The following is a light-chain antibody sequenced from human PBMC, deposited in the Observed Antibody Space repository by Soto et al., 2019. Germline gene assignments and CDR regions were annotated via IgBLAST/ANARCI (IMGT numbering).Light chain of an antibody. Sequence: QSVLTQPPSVSAAPGQKVTISCSGSTSNIGKNYVSWYQQLPGTAPKLLIHDNNKRPSGISDRFSGSKSGTSATLGITGLQTGDEAEYYCGTWDNSLRVVLLGGGTKVTVL. J-gene: IGLJ3*02. CDR3: GTWDNSLRVVL. CDR1: TSNIGKNY. CDR2: DNN. V-gene: IGLV1-51*01.